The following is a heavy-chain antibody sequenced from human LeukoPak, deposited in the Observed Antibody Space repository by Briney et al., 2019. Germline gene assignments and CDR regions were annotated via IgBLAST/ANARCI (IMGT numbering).Heavy chain of an antibody. J-gene: IGHJ6*02. CDR2: IVGSGDST. CDR3: AKYYYDSSRQGMDV. D-gene: IGHD3-22*01. CDR1: GCRFSSHA. Sequence: GGSLRLSCAASGCRFSSHAMSWVRQAPGKGLEWVSAIVGSGDSTYYADSVKGRFTISRDNSKNTLYLQMNSLTAEDTALYYCAKYYYDSSRQGMDVWGQGTTVTVSS. V-gene: IGHV3-23*01.